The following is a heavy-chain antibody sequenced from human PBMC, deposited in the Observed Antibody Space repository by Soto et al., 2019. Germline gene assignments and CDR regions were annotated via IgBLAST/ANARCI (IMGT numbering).Heavy chain of an antibody. CDR2: IYSGGST. Sequence: GGSLRLSCAASWFTVSSNYMSWVRQAPGKGLEWVSVIYSGGSTYYADSVKGRFTISRDNSKNTLYLQMNSLRAEDTAVYYCARDSGPRGRYGSYEWGQRSLV. CDR3: ARDSGPRGRYGSYE. D-gene: IGHD3-16*01. V-gene: IGHV3-53*01. CDR1: WFTVSSNY. J-gene: IGHJ4*02.